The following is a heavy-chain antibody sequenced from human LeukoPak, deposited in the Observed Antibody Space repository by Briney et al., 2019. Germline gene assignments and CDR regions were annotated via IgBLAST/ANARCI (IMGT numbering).Heavy chain of an antibody. Sequence: SETLSLTCAVTGGSISNNWWTWVRQPPGKGLEWIGEISQSARTNYNPSLKSRVTMSIDKSRNQFSLKLSSVTAADTAVYYCARVGHSSGWFSPLDSWGQGTLVTVSS. CDR1: GGSISNNW. CDR2: ISQSART. J-gene: IGHJ5*01. CDR3: ARVGHSSGWFSPLDS. V-gene: IGHV4-4*02. D-gene: IGHD6-19*01.